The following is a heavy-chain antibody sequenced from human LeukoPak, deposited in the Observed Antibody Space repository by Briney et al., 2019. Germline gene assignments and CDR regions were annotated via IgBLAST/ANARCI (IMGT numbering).Heavy chain of an antibody. CDR1: GGSFSGYY. D-gene: IGHD6-19*01. CDR3: AKYSSGWPFDY. V-gene: IGHV4-59*04. Sequence: SETLSLTCAVYGGSFSGYYWSWIRQPPGKGLEWIGYIYYSGSTYYNPSLRSRVTMSVDTSKNQFSLRLTSVTAADTAVYYCAKYSSGWPFDYWGQGTLVTVSS. CDR2: IYYSGST. J-gene: IGHJ4*02.